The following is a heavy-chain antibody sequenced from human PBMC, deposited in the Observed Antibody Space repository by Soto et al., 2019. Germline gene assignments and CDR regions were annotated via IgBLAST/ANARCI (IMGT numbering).Heavy chain of an antibody. CDR1: GFTFSSYG. CDR3: AKDGMGSGWNNSYFDY. V-gene: IGHV3-30*18. D-gene: IGHD6-19*01. CDR2: ISYDGSNK. Sequence: GGSLRLSCAASGFTFSSYGMHWVRQAPGKGLEWVAVISYDGSNKYYADSVKGRFTISRDNSKNTLYLQMNSLRAEDTAVYYCAKDGMGSGWNNSYFDYWGQGTLVTVYS. J-gene: IGHJ4*02.